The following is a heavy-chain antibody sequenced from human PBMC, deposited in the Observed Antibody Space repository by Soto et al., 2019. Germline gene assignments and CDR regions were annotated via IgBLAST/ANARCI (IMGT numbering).Heavy chain of an antibody. Sequence: QVQLVESGGGVVQPGTSLRLSCAASGSTFSNYGMHWVRQAPGKGLEWVAVVWYAGSTKFYPDSVKGRFTISRDNSDNTLYLQMNSLRVEDTAVYYCATVDNYYGSVFWGQGTLVTVSS. J-gene: IGHJ4*02. CDR3: ATVDNYYGSVF. D-gene: IGHD3-10*01. V-gene: IGHV3-33*01. CDR2: VWYAGSTK. CDR1: GSTFSNYG.